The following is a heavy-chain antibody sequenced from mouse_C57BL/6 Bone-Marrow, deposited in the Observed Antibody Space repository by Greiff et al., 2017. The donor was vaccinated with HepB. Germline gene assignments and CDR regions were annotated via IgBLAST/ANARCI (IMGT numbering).Heavy chain of an antibody. V-gene: IGHV1-82*01. Sequence: LVESGPELVKPGASVKISCKASGYAFSSSWMNWVKQRPGKGLEWIGRIYPGDGDTNYNGKFKGKATLTADKSSSTAYMQLSSLTSEDSAVYFCARYFTTVATGFDYWGQGTTLTVSS. J-gene: IGHJ2*01. CDR1: GYAFSSSW. CDR2: IYPGDGDT. CDR3: ARYFTTVATGFDY. D-gene: IGHD1-1*01.